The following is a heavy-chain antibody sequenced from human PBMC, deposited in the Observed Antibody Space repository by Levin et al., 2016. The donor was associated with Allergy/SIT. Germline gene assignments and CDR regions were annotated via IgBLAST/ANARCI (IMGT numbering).Heavy chain of an antibody. CDR2: IYYTGST. D-gene: IGHD3-22*01. CDR3: ARYFTYYYENIGGGYLDY. J-gene: IGHJ4*02. Sequence: WIRQPPGKGLEWIGNIYYTGSTYYTPSLKNRVTISVDTSKNQFSLKLSSVTAADTAVYYCARYFTYYYENIGGGYLDYWGQGALVTVSS. V-gene: IGHV4-39*01.